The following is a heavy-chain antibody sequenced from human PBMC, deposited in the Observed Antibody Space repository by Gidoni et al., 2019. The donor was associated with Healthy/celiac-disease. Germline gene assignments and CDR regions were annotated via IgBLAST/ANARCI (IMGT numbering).Heavy chain of an antibody. J-gene: IGHJ4*02. Sequence: EVQLVESGGGLVQPGGSLRLSCAASGFTFSSYWMRWVRQATGKGLEWVANIKQDGSEKYYVDSVKGRFTIARDNAKNSLYLQMNSLRAEDTAVYYCAREVGGYYDSSGYYRGYFDYGGQGTLVTVSS. CDR2: IKQDGSEK. V-gene: IGHV3-7*01. CDR3: AREVGGYYDSSGYYRGYFDY. CDR1: GFTFSSYW. D-gene: IGHD3-22*01.